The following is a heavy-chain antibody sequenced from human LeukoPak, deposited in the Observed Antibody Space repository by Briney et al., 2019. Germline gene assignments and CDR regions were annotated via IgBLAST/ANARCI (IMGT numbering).Heavy chain of an antibody. Sequence: SQTLSLTCAVSGGSISSGGYSGRWSRQPPGGGLEWIVYSYHSGSTYYNPSLTSRVTISVHRSKNQSSLKLSSVTAADTAVYYCARADGQWLGKIDYWGQGTLVTVSS. V-gene: IGHV4-30-2*01. CDR2: SYHSGST. D-gene: IGHD6-19*01. CDR1: GGSISSGGYS. CDR3: ARADGQWLGKIDY. J-gene: IGHJ4*02.